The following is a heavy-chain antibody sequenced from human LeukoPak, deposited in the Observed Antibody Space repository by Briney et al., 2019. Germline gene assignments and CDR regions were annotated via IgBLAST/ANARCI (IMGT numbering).Heavy chain of an antibody. CDR2: ITWNGANT. Sequence: PGGSLRLSCAASGFTFDDYGMNWVRQAPGKGLEWVSTITWNGANTGYADSVKGRFTISRDNAKSSLSLQMNSLSPVDTAFYYCARSSTTMTTRYFDLWGRGTLVTVSS. V-gene: IGHV3-20*04. CDR3: ARSSTTMTTRYFDL. D-gene: IGHD4-17*01. CDR1: GFTFDDYG. J-gene: IGHJ2*01.